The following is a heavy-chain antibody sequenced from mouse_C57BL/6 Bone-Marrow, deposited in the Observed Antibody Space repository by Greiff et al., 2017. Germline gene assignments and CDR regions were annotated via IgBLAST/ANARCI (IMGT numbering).Heavy chain of an antibody. J-gene: IGHJ3*01. V-gene: IGHV14-1*01. D-gene: IGHD1-1*01. Sequence: VQLQQSGAELVRPGASVKLSCTASGFNIKDYYMHWVKQRPEQGLEWIGRIDPEDGDTEYAPKFQGKATMTADTSSNTAYLQLSSLTSEDTAVYYCTTPYCYGSSYGSYWGQGTLVTVSA. CDR3: TTPYCYGSSYGSY. CDR1: GFNIKDYY. CDR2: IDPEDGDT.